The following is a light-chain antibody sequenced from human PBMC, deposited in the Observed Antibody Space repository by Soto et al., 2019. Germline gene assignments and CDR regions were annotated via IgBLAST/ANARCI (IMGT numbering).Light chain of an antibody. Sequence: TQSPGTLSLSPGERATLSCRASQSVSSDLAWYQQKPGQAPRLLMYGASNRATGIPDRFSGSGSGTDFTLTISRLEPEDFAVYYCQQYNNWPWTFGQGTKVDIK. CDR3: QQYNNWPWT. CDR1: QSVSSD. J-gene: IGKJ1*01. CDR2: GAS. V-gene: IGKV3D-15*01.